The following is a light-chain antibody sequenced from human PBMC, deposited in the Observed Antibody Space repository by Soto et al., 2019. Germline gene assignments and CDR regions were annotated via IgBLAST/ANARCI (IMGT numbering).Light chain of an antibody. CDR1: QSVSSSY. Sequence: EIVLTQSPGTLSLSPGERATLSCRASQSVSSSYLAWYHQKPGQAPRLLIYGASSRATGIPDRFSGSGSGTEFTLTISSLQSEDFAVYYCQQYNNWPLYTFGQGTKLEIK. CDR2: GAS. J-gene: IGKJ2*01. V-gene: IGKV3-20*01. CDR3: QQYNNWPLYT.